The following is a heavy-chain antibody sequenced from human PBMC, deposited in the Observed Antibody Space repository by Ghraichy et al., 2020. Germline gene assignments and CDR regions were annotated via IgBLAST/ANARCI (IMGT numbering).Heavy chain of an antibody. Sequence: GGSLRLSCAASRFIFSGYTMNWVRQAPGKGLEWVSYIHSSSKYIYYADSVKGRFTISRDNARNSVFLRMNSLRAEDTAVYYCAGYCSSTNCFASRFDPWGQGTLVTVSS. CDR1: RFIFSGYT. J-gene: IGHJ5*02. CDR3: AGYCSSTNCFASRFDP. D-gene: IGHD2-2*01. V-gene: IGHV3-21*01. CDR2: IHSSSKYI.